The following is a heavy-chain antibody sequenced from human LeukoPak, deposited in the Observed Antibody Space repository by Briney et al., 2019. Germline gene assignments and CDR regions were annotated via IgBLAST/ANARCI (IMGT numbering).Heavy chain of an antibody. V-gene: IGHV1-2*02. CDR1: GGTFSSYA. J-gene: IGHJ6*03. Sequence: ASVKVSCKASGGTFSSYAISWVRQAPGQGLEWMGWINPNSGGTNYAQKFQGRVTMTRDTSISTAYMELSRLRSDDTAVYYCAREGSGRRLRRYYYYMDVWGKGTTVTVSS. CDR2: INPNSGGT. CDR3: AREGSGRRLRRYYYYMDV.